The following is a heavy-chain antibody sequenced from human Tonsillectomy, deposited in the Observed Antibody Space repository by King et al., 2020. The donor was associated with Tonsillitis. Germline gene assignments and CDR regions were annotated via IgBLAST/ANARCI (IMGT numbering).Heavy chain of an antibody. D-gene: IGHD1-14*01. J-gene: IGHJ4*02. V-gene: IGHV3-30*18. Sequence: VQLVESGGGVVQPGGSLRLSCEASGFLFKSFGMHWVRQAPAMGLEWVATLSYDGGDRYYAESVKGRFTISRDNSEHTLYLQMNSLRREDTAIYYCAKGGAGPFDSWGRGTLVTVSA. CDR2: LSYDGGDR. CDR3: AKGGAGPFDS. CDR1: GFLFKSFG.